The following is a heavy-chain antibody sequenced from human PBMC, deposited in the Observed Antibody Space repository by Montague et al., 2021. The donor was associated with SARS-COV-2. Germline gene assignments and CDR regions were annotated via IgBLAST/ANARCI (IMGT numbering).Heavy chain of an antibody. J-gene: IGHJ4*02. CDR2: ISSSGDST. Sequence: SLRLSCAASGFRFGSYAMHWVRQAPVKGLEYVSAISSSGDSTYYXNFVKGRFTISRDNSKNTLYLQMGSLRGEDMAVYYCARVEPMYYGSYDYWGQGTQVSVSS. CDR1: GFRFGSYA. D-gene: IGHD3-10*01. V-gene: IGHV3-64*01. CDR3: ARVEPMYYGSYDY.